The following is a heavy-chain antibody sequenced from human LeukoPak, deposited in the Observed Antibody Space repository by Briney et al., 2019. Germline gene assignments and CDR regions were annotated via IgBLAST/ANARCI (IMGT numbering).Heavy chain of an antibody. D-gene: IGHD6-13*01. J-gene: IGHJ4*02. CDR3: ARDGTAVGINYDY. CDR1: GFTFSDYY. Sequence: GGSLRLSCAASGFTFSDYYMSWVRQAPGKGLEWVSSISSSSSYIHYADSVKGRFTISRDNAKNSLYLQMNSLRAEDTAVYYCARDGTAVGINYDYWGQGTLVTVSS. CDR2: ISSSSSYI. V-gene: IGHV3-11*05.